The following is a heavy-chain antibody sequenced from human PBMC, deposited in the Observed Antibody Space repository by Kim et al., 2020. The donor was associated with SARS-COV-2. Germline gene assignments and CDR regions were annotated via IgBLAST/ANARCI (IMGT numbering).Heavy chain of an antibody. CDR2: ISAYNGNT. Sequence: ASVKVSCKASGYTFSDYGFSWVRQAPGQGLEWMGWISAYNGNTNYAQNLQGRVSLTTDTSTSTVYMELRSLRSDDTAMYYCARVLWRRQTAGWNSDYWGQGTLVTVSA. V-gene: IGHV1-18*04. CDR3: ARVLWRRQTAGWNSDY. J-gene: IGHJ4*02. D-gene: IGHD2-21*02. CDR1: GYTFSDYG.